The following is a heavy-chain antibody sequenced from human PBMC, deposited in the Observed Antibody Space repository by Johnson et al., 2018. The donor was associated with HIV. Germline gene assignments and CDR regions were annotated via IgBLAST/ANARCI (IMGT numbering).Heavy chain of an antibody. D-gene: IGHD6-6*01. CDR1: GFTFSSYW. CDR2: INRDGSEK. V-gene: IGHV3-7*03. J-gene: IGHJ3*02. CDR3: ARDSYSSWGDAFDI. Sequence: EVQVVESGGGLVQSGGSLRLSCVASGFTFSSYWMSWVRQVPGKAPEWVANINRDGSEKNYVDSVKGRFTISRDNAKKSLYLQMNSLRAEDTAVYYCARDSYSSWGDAFDIWGQGTMVTVSS.